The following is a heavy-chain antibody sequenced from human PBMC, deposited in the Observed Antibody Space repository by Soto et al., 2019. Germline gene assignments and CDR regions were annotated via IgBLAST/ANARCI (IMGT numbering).Heavy chain of an antibody. V-gene: IGHV3-30*04. CDR1: GFTFSNYA. CDR3: AREIERLLGY. D-gene: IGHD3-3*01. J-gene: IGHJ4*02. CDR2: ISYDGRHK. Sequence: QVQLVESGGGVVQPGRSLRLSCAASGFTFSNYAMHWVRQAPGKGLECLGVISYDGRHKYYADSVKGRFTISRDNSKNTLYLQMNSLGAEDTAVYYCAREIERLLGYWGQGTLFTVSS.